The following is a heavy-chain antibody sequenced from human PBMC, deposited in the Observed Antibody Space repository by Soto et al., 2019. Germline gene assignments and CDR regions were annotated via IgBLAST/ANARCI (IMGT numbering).Heavy chain of an antibody. CDR1: GFTFDDYA. V-gene: IGHV3-9*01. CDR2: ISWNSGSI. CDR3: AKATPTPYPLMDV. Sequence: PGGSLRLSCAASGFTFDDYAMHWVRQAPGKGLEWVSGISWNSGSIGYADSVKGRFTISRDNAKNSLYLQMNSLRAEDTALYYCAKATPTPYPLMDVWGQGATVTVSS. J-gene: IGHJ6*02.